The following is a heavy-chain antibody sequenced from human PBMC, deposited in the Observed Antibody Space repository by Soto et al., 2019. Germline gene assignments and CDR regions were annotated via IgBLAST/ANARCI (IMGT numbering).Heavy chain of an antibody. CDR3: ARQWGYNFDY. V-gene: IGHV4-30-2*01. CDR2: IYHSGST. D-gene: IGHD1-26*01. CDR1: GGSISSGGYS. Sequence: SETLSLTCAVSGGSISSGGYSWSWIRQPPGKGLEWIGYIYHSGSTYYNPSLKSRVTISVDRSKNQFSLKLSSVTAADTAVYYCARQWGYNFDYWGQGTLVTVSS. J-gene: IGHJ4*02.